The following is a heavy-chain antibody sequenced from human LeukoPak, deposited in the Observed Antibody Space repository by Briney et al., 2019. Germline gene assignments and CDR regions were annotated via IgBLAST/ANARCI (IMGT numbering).Heavy chain of an antibody. CDR2: ISGSGGST. D-gene: IGHD5-12*01. CDR1: GFTFSSYA. CDR3: AKDERGYSGYDGFLDY. J-gene: IGHJ4*02. V-gene: IGHV3-23*01. Sequence: PRGSLRLSCAASGFTFSSYAMSWVRQTPGKGLEWVSAISGSGGSTYYADSVKGRFTISRDNSKNTLYLQMNSLRAEDTAVYYCAKDERGYSGYDGFLDYWGQGTLVTVSS.